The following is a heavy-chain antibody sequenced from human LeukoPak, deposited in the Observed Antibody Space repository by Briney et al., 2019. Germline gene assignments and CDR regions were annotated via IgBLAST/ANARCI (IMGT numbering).Heavy chain of an antibody. CDR3: ARTYYDILTAYNPYFDY. CDR1: GFSFSSYG. CDR2: IKQDGSEK. J-gene: IGHJ4*02. Sequence: GGSLRLSCAASGFSFSSYGMSWVRQAPGKGLEWVANIKQDGSEKYYVDSVKGRFTISRDNAKNSLYLQMNSLRAEDTAVYYCARTYYDILTAYNPYFDYWGQGTLVTVSS. D-gene: IGHD3-9*01. V-gene: IGHV3-7*01.